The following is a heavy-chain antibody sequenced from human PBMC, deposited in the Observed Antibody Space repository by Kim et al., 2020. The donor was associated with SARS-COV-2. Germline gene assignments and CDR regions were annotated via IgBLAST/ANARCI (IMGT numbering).Heavy chain of an antibody. D-gene: IGHD3-9*01. CDR1: GFTFGDYA. V-gene: IGHV3-49*03. CDR3: TLLAGYYLASLYY. CDR2: IRSKAYGGTT. J-gene: IGHJ4*02. Sequence: GGSLRLSCTASGFTFGDYAMSWFRQAPGKGLEWVGFIRSKAYGGTTEYAASVKGRFTISRDDSKSIAYLQMNSLKTEDTAVYYCTLLAGYYLASLYYWGQGTLVTVSS.